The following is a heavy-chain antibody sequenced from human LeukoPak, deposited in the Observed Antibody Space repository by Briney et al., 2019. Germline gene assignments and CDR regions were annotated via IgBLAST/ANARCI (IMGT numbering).Heavy chain of an antibody. V-gene: IGHV5-51*01. CDR1: GYSFTSYW. J-gene: IGHJ4*02. CDR2: IFPGDSDT. Sequence: GESLKISCKGSGYSFTSYWIGWVRQMPGKGLEWTGIIFPGDSDTRYSPSFQGQVTISADKSITTAYLQWSSLKASDTAMYYCARCFSGVFRSSTSCFYFDYWGQGTLVTVSS. CDR3: ARCFSGVFRSSTSCFYFDY. D-gene: IGHD2-2*01.